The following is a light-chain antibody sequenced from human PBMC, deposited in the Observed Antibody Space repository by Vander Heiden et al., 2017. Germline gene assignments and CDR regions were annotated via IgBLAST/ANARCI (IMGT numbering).Light chain of an antibody. Sequence: VMWRTQSPFFLSASTRDRVTSSCRKSQGSSSYVASYQQKPGTAPELLNDAASTVQGGVASRCGSGGCGTDFTISISWLQYEDLANYYCQQDDSYPHTFGQGTKLEIK. CDR2: AAS. J-gene: IGKJ2*01. CDR1: QGSSSY. V-gene: IGKV1D-8*01. CDR3: QQDDSYPHT.